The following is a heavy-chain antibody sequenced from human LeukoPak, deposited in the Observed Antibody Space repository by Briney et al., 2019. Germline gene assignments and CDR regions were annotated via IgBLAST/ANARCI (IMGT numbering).Heavy chain of an antibody. V-gene: IGHV3-21*01. CDR2: ISSSSSYI. J-gene: IGHJ5*02. Sequence: GRSLRLSCAASGFTFSSYGMNWVRQAPGKGLEWVSSISSSSSYIYYADSVKGRFTISRDNAKNSLYLQMNSLRAEDTAVYYCARFRSGYYDILTGYYLWGQGTLVTVSS. CDR3: ARFRSGYYDILTGYYL. D-gene: IGHD3-9*01. CDR1: GFTFSSYG.